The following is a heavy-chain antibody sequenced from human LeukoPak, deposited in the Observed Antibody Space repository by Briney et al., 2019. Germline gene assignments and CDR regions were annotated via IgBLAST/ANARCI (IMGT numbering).Heavy chain of an antibody. CDR2: IYYSGST. D-gene: IGHD6-19*01. V-gene: IGHV4-59*01. Sequence: SETLSLTCTVSGGSISSYYWSWIRQPPGKGLEWIGYIYYSGSTNYNPSLKSRVTISVDTSKNQFSLKLSSVTAADTAVYYCARSFGEPSIAVAGSIGYWGQGTLVTVFS. CDR1: GGSISSYY. CDR3: ARSFGEPSIAVAGSIGY. J-gene: IGHJ4*02.